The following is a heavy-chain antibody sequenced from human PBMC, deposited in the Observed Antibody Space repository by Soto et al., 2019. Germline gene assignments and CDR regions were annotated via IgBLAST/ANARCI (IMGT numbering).Heavy chain of an antibody. CDR1: GGSISSYY. V-gene: IGHV4-59*01. Sequence: SETLSLTCTVSGGSISSYYWSWIRQPPGKGLEWIGYIYYSGSTNYNPSLKSRVTISVDTSKNQFSLKLSSVTAADTAVYYCARGPADSSFDYWGQGTLVTVSS. J-gene: IGHJ4*02. D-gene: IGHD6-13*01. CDR3: ARGPADSSFDY. CDR2: IYYSGST.